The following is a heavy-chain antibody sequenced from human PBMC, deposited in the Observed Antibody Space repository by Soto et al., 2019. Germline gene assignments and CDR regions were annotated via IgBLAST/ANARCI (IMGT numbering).Heavy chain of an antibody. CDR3: ARGTELYWNQLDY. V-gene: IGHV1-69*05. J-gene: IGHJ4*02. Sequence: QVQLVQSGAEVKKPGSSVKVSCKASGGTFSSYAISWVRQAPGQGLEWMGGIIPIFGTANYAQKFQGRVRXTXAXXTSTAYMELSSLRSEDTAVYYCARGTELYWNQLDYWGQGTLVTVSS. CDR1: GGTFSSYA. D-gene: IGHD1-1*01. CDR2: IIPIFGTA.